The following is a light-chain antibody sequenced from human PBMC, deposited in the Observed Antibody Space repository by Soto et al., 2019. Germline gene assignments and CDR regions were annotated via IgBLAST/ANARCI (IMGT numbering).Light chain of an antibody. CDR3: SSYTTSTTQV. CDR2: EVR. J-gene: IGLJ2*01. Sequence: QSALTQPASVSGSPGQSITISCTGTSSDVGSYNYVSWYQQHPGKAPKLMIYEVRNRPSGVSDRFSGSKSGKTASLTIFGLQAEDEAYYYCSSYTTSTTQVFGGGTKLTVL. V-gene: IGLV2-14*01. CDR1: SSDVGSYNY.